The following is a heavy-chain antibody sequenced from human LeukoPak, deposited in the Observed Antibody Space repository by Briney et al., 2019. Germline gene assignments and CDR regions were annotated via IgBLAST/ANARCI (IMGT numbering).Heavy chain of an antibody. CDR2: ISYDGSNI. D-gene: IGHD5-24*01. Sequence: GGSLRLSCAASGFTFISYAMHWVRQAPGKGLEWVALISYDGSNIYFADSVKGRFTISRDNSKNTLYLQMNSLRTEDTAVYYCATSGDGYHPFWYWGQGTLVTVSS. CDR3: ATSGDGYHPFWY. V-gene: IGHV3-30*04. CDR1: GFTFISYA. J-gene: IGHJ4*02.